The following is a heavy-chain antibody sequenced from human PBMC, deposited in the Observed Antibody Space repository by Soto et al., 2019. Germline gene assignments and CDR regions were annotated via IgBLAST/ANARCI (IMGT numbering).Heavy chain of an antibody. Sequence: ASVKVSCKASGYTFTSYDINWVRQATGQGLEWMGWMNPNSGNTGYAQKFQGRVTMTRNTSISTAYMELSSLRSEDTAVYYCACRPGYCSGTSRYRPRDFWGQGTLVTVSS. D-gene: IGHD2-2*03. V-gene: IGHV1-8*01. CDR2: MNPNSGNT. CDR1: GYTFTSYD. J-gene: IGHJ4*02. CDR3: ACRPGYCSGTSRYRPRDF.